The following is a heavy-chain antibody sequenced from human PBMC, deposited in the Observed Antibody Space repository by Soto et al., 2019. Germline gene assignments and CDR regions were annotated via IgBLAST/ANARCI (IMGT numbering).Heavy chain of an antibody. CDR3: AYSYGSGSHYPYYYYGMDV. V-gene: IGHV4-30-4*01. D-gene: IGHD3-10*01. CDR2: IYYSGST. Sequence: SETLSLTCTVSGGSISSSSYYWSWIRQPPGKGLEWIGYIYYSGSTYYNPSLKSRVTISVDTSKNQFSLKLGSVTASDTAVYYCAYSYGSGSHYPYYYYGMDVWGQGTTVTVSS. J-gene: IGHJ6*02. CDR1: GGSISSSSYY.